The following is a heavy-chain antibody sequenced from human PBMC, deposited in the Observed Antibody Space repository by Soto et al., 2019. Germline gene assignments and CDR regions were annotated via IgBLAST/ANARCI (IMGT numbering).Heavy chain of an antibody. J-gene: IGHJ5*02. D-gene: IGHD6-13*01. CDR2: IYPGDSDT. Sequence: EVQLVQSGAEVKKPGESLKISCKGSGYDFNSHWIGWVRQMPGQGLEWMGIIYPGDSDTRYNPSFQGRVTISADKSSSTDYLQWSTLEASDTAIYYCARLEATRTTWFTGPYKWFDPWGEGTRVTVSS. CDR3: ARLEATRTTWFTGPYKWFDP. V-gene: IGHV5-51*03. CDR1: GYDFNSHW.